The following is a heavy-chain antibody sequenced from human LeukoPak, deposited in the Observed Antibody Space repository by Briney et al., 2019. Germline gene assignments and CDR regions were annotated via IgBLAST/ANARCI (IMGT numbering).Heavy chain of an antibody. CDR2: ISVYNGNT. CDR1: GYTFSNYA. Sequence: ASVKVSCKASGYTFSNYAISWVRQAPGQGLEWMGWISVYNGNTDYAQKVQDRVTMTTDTSASTAYMELRSLRSDDTALYYCALTQIVGTPTSPLRWGQGTLVTVSS. D-gene: IGHD1-26*01. V-gene: IGHV1-18*01. J-gene: IGHJ4*02. CDR3: ALTQIVGTPTSPLR.